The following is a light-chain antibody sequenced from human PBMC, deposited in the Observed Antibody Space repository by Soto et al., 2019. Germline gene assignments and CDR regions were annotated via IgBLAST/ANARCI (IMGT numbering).Light chain of an antibody. Sequence: SYELTRPPSVSVAPEKTATITCGGNNIGNKRVHWYRQKPGQAPVLLISYDSDRPSGIPERFSGSNSENTATLTISRVEAGDEADYYCQVWDIMTDNYVFGSGTKLTVL. V-gene: IGLV3-21*04. CDR3: QVWDIMTDNYV. CDR2: YDS. J-gene: IGLJ1*01. CDR1: NIGNKR.